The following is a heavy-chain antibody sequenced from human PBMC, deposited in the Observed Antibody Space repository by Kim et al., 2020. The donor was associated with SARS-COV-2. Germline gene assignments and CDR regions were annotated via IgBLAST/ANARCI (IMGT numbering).Heavy chain of an antibody. Sequence: PSDGHTCYAQKFQGRVTMTRDTSTSTVYMEVSSQKSEDTAVYYCARSGMDVGGQGTTVTVSS. CDR2: PSDGHT. J-gene: IGHJ6*02. CDR3: ARSGMDV. V-gene: IGHV1-46*01.